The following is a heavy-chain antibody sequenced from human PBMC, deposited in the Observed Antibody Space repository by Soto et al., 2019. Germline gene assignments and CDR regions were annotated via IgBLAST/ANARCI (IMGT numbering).Heavy chain of an antibody. CDR3: AKFRSRGLRYYGMDV. Sequence: GGSLRLSCAASGLTFSSYGMHWVRQAPGKGLEWVAVISYDGSNKYYADSVKGRFTISRDNSKNTLYLQMNSLRAEDTAVYYCAKFRSRGLRYYGMDVWGQGTTVTVSS. D-gene: IGHD3-10*01. CDR2: ISYDGSNK. CDR1: GLTFSSYG. J-gene: IGHJ6*02. V-gene: IGHV3-30*18.